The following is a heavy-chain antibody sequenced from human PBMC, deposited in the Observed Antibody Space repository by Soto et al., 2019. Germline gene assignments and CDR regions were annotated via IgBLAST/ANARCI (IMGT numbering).Heavy chain of an antibody. CDR1: GDTFITHT. J-gene: IGHJ6*03. CDR3: ARDQHCSTSTCFGDPDV. Sequence: QVQLIQSGAEVKKPGSSVKVSCQASGDTFITHTITWVRQAPGQGLEWVGRIIPMLGITDYAQKFQHRVTITADKSTSTAYMEVRSLRFEDTALYYCARDQHCSTSTCFGDPDVWCTGTTIAVSS. V-gene: IGHV1-69*08. D-gene: IGHD2-21*01. CDR2: IIPMLGIT.